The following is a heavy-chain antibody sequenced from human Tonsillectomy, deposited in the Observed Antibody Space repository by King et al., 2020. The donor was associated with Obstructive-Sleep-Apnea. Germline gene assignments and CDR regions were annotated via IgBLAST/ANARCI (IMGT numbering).Heavy chain of an antibody. Sequence: VQLVESGGGVVQPGRSLRLSCAASGFTFSSYGMHWVRQAPGKGLEWVAVISYDGSNKYYADSVKGRFTISRDNSKNMLYLQMNSLRAGDTAMYYCVRDESGYDILTGVYGMDVWGQGTTVTVSS. J-gene: IGHJ6*02. CDR1: GFTFSSYG. V-gene: IGHV3-30*03. CDR2: ISYDGSNK. D-gene: IGHD3-9*01. CDR3: VRDESGYDILTGVYGMDV.